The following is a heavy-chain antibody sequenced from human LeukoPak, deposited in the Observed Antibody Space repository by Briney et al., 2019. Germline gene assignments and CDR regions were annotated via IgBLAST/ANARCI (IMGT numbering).Heavy chain of an antibody. V-gene: IGHV5-51*01. CDR2: IYPGDSDT. Sequence: GESLKIFCRGSGYSFTTYWIGWVRQMPGKGLVCMGIIYPGDSDTRYSPSFQGQVTISADKSINTAYLQWSSLKASDTAMYYCARHETGPYFDYWGQGTLVTVSS. CDR3: ARHETGPYFDY. CDR1: GYSFTTYW. J-gene: IGHJ4*02. D-gene: IGHD1-1*01.